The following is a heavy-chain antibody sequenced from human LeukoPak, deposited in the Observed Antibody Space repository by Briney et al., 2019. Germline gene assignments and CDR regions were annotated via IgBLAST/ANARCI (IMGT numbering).Heavy chain of an antibody. CDR1: GYSFTTYW. V-gene: IGHV5-51*01. D-gene: IGHD2-15*01. CDR3: ARDTVCSGTTCYLTYFYYYGMDV. CDR2: IYPGDSDT. Sequence: KVGESLKISCKGSGYSFTTYWIGWVRQMPGKGLEWMGIIYPGDSDTRYSPSIQGQVTISADKSISTAYLQWSSLKASDTAMYYCARDTVCSGTTCYLTYFYYYGMDVWGQGTTVTVSS. J-gene: IGHJ6*02.